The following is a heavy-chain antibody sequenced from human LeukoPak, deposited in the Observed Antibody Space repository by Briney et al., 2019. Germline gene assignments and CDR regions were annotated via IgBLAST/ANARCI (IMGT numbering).Heavy chain of an antibody. D-gene: IGHD2-2*01. CDR1: GFTFSSYG. CDR3: AKDRAVVVPAAPEA. V-gene: IGHV3-30*02. J-gene: IGHJ5*02. CDR2: IRYDGSNK. Sequence: GGSLRLSCAASGFTFSSYGMHWVRQAPGKGLEWVAFIRYDGSNKYYADSVKGRFTISRDNSKNTLYLQMNSLRAEDTAVYYCAKDRAVVVPAAPEAWGQGTLVTVSS.